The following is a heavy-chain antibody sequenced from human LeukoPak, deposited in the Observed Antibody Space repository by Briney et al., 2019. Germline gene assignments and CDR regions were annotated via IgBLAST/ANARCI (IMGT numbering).Heavy chain of an antibody. D-gene: IGHD6-6*01. CDR3: ARGTRSIAARRNAFDI. J-gene: IGHJ3*02. V-gene: IGHV4-39*07. CDR2: INHSGST. Sequence: SETLSLTCTVSGGSISSSSYYWGWIRQPPGKGLEWIGEINHSGSTNYNPSLKSRVTISVDTSKNQFSLKLSSVTAADTAVYYCARGTRSIAARRNAFDIWGQGTMVTVSS. CDR1: GGSISSSSYY.